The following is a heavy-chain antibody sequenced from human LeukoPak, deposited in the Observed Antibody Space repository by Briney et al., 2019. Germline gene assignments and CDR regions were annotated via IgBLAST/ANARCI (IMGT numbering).Heavy chain of an antibody. D-gene: IGHD3-22*01. Sequence: PSETLSLTCTVSGGSISSSSYYWGWIRQPPGKGLEWIGSIYYSGSTYYNPSLKSRVTISVDTSKNQFSLKLSSVTAADTAVYYCARHCRVTMMVWDSWFDPWGQGTLVTVSS. CDR2: IYYSGST. CDR3: ARHCRVTMMVWDSWFDP. CDR1: GGSISSSSYY. V-gene: IGHV4-39*01. J-gene: IGHJ5*02.